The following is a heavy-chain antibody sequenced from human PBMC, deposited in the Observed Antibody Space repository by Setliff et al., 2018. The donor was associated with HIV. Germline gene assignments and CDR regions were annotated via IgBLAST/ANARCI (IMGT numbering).Heavy chain of an antibody. V-gene: IGHV3-48*03. D-gene: IGHD2-2*02. CDR3: AREVMCYSQDYALDI. J-gene: IGHJ3*02. CDR1: GFTFSSYE. Sequence: GGSLRLSCAASGFTFSSYEMSWVRHAPGKGLEWVSYISSGGGTIYYADSVKGRFTISRDNAKNSLYLQMNSLRAEDTAIYYCAREVMCYSQDYALDIWGQGTMVTVSS. CDR2: ISSGGGTI.